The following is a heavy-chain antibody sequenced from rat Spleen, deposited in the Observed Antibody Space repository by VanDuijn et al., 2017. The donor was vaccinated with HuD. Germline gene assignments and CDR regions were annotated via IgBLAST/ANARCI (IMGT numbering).Heavy chain of an antibody. CDR1: GFTFSDYN. CDR2: ISYDGSST. CDR3: ARHRNYGGIPFDF. V-gene: IGHV5-7*01. D-gene: IGHD1-11*01. Sequence: EVDLVESGGGLVQPGRSLKLSCAASGFTFSDYNMAWVRQAPKKGLEWVATISYDGSSTYYRDSVKGRFTITRDNAKSTLYLQMDSLRSEDTATYYCARHRNYGGIPFDFWGQGVMVTVSS. J-gene: IGHJ2*01.